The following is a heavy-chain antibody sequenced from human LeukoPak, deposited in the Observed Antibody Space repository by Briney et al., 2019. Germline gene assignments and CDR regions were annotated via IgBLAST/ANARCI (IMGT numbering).Heavy chain of an antibody. J-gene: IGHJ6*03. CDR2: IIPIFGTA. CDR3: ARWVAAAHYGPYYYMDV. V-gene: IGHV1-69*05. D-gene: IGHD6-13*01. CDR1: GGTFSSYA. Sequence: SVKVSCKASGGTFSSYAISWVRQAPGQALEWMGGIIPIFGTANYAQKFQGRVTITTDESTSTAYMELSSLRSEDTAVYYCARWVAAAHYGPYYYMDVWGKGTTVTVSS.